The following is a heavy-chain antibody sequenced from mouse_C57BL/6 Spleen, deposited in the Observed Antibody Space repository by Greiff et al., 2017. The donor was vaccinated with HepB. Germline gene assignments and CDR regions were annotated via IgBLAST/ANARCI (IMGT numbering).Heavy chain of an antibody. CDR1: GYTFTSYW. V-gene: IGHV1-50*01. J-gene: IGHJ3*01. Sequence: QVQLQQPGAELVKPGASVKLSCKASGYTFTSYWMQWVKQRPGQGLEWIGEIDPSDSYTNYNQKFKGKATLTVDTSSSTAYMQRSSLTSEDSAVYYCARIYYGSSYRGWFAYWGQGTLVTVSA. D-gene: IGHD1-1*01. CDR2: IDPSDSYT. CDR3: ARIYYGSSYRGWFAY.